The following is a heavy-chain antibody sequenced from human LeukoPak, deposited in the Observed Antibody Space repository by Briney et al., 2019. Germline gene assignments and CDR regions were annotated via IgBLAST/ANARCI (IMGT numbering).Heavy chain of an antibody. CDR1: GFTFSSYA. CDR3: AKFLWFGELSSYYFDY. Sequence: SGGSLRLSCAASGFTFSSYAMSWVRQAPGKGLEWVSAISGSGGSTYYADSVKGRFTISRDNSKNTLYLQMNSLRAEDTAVYYCAKFLWFGELSSYYFDYWGPGTLVTVSS. D-gene: IGHD3-10*01. V-gene: IGHV3-23*01. CDR2: ISGSGGST. J-gene: IGHJ4*02.